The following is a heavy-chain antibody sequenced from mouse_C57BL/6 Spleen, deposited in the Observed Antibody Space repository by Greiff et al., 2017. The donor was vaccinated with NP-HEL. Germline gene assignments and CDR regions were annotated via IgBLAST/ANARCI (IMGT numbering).Heavy chain of an antibody. D-gene: IGHD1-1*02. V-gene: IGHV1-39*01. J-gene: IGHJ1*03. Sequence: SGPELVKPGASVKISCKASGYSFTDYNMNWVKQSNGKSLEWIGVINPNYGTTSYNQKFKGKATLTVDQSSSTAYMQLNILTSEDSAVYYCASYYAIKAPHWYFDVWGTGTTVTVSS. CDR3: ASYYAIKAPHWYFDV. CDR1: GYSFTDYN. CDR2: INPNYGTT.